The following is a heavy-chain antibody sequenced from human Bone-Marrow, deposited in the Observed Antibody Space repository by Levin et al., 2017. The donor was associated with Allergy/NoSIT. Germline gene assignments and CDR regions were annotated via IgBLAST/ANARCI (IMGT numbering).Heavy chain of an antibody. D-gene: IGHD4-23*01. CDR3: ARLATVVTPSSHYYFDY. V-gene: IGHV4-59*08. J-gene: IGHJ4*02. CDR1: GGSISGYY. CDR2: IYYSGST. Sequence: SETLSLTCSVSGGSISGYYWSWIRQPPGKGLEWIGYIYYSGSTNYNPSLKSRLTISVDTSKNQFSLKLSSVTAADTAVYYCARLATVVTPSSHYYFDYWGQGTLVTVSS.